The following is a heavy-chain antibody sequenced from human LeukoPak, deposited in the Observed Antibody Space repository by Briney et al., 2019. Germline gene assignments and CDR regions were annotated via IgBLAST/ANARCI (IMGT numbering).Heavy chain of an antibody. CDR2: MNPNNGRT. D-gene: IGHD1-7*01. CDR1: GYTFISYD. Sequence: ASVKVSCEASGYTFISYDINWVRQASGQGLEWMGWMNPNNGRTDYAQKFKGRVTMTTNSSTSTVYMELNTLRSEDTAVYYCARGSWITGTTSYYYHMDVWGKGTTVIVSS. CDR3: ARGSWITGTTSYYYHMDV. V-gene: IGHV1-8*01. J-gene: IGHJ6*03.